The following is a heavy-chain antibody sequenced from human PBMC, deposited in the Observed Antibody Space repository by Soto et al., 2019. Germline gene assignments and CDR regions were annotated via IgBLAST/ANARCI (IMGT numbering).Heavy chain of an antibody. Sequence: PSETLSLTCTVSGGSISSYYWSWIRQPPGKGLEWIGYIYYSGSTNYNPSLKSRVTISVDPSKSQFSLRLSSVTAADTAVYYCARTSRFAYWGQGTLVTVSS. CDR1: GGSISSYY. CDR2: IYYSGST. D-gene: IGHD6-6*01. J-gene: IGHJ4*02. CDR3: ARTSRFAY. V-gene: IGHV4-59*12.